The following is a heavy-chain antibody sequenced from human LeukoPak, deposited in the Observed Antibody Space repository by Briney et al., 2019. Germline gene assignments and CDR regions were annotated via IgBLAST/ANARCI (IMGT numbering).Heavy chain of an antibody. D-gene: IGHD3-22*01. CDR3: ARWDYDSSGYYPNWFDP. CDR1: GGSISSYY. V-gene: IGHV4-59*01. J-gene: IGHJ5*02. Sequence: SETLSLTCTVSGGSISSYYWSWIRQPPGKGLEWIGYIYYSGSTNYNPSLKSRVTISVDTSKNQFSLKLSSVTAADTAVYYCARWDYDSSGYYPNWFDPWGQGTLVTVSS. CDR2: IYYSGST.